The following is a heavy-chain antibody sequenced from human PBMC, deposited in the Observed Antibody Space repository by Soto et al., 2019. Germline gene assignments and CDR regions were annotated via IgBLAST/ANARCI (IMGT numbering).Heavy chain of an antibody. J-gene: IGHJ4*02. CDR2: LSFDGSNK. CDR1: GFTFSNYD. V-gene: IGHV3-30*18. CDR3: AKDFYTVRVPAAPRPHYFDF. Sequence: QVQLVESGGGVVQPGRSLRLSCAASGFTFSNYDMHWVRQAPGEGLEWVAVLSFDGSNKNYADSVKGRFTISRDNSKNTLFLQMNGLRTEDTTVYFCAKDFYTVRVPAAPRPHYFDFWGPGTLVTVSS. D-gene: IGHD2-2*01.